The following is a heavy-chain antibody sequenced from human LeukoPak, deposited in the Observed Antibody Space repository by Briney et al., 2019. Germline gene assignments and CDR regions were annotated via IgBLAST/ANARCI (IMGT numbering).Heavy chain of an antibody. CDR2: ISSSTSYT. D-gene: IGHD6-19*01. CDR3: ARDGSGYSSHWYIDH. Sequence: PGGSLRLSCAASGFTFSDFYMSSSRQAPGEGVGWLSYISSSTSYTNYADSVKGRFTISRDNARNSLYLQMNSLRAEDTAVYFCARDGSGYSSHWYIDHWGQGTLVTVSS. V-gene: IGHV3-11*06. J-gene: IGHJ4*02. CDR1: GFTFSDFY.